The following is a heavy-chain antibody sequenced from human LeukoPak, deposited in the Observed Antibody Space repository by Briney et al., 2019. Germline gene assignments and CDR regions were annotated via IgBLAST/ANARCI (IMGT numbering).Heavy chain of an antibody. CDR3: ARIYYDFWSDYSHRPPIDY. CDR1: GGSISSGDYY. Sequence: SETLSLTCTVSGGSISSGDYYWSWIRQPPGKGLEWIGYIYYSGSTYYNPSLKSRVTISVDTSKNQFSLKLSSVTAADTAVYYCARIYYDFWSDYSHRPPIDYWGQGTLVTVSS. V-gene: IGHV4-30-4*08. J-gene: IGHJ4*02. D-gene: IGHD3-3*01. CDR2: IYYSGST.